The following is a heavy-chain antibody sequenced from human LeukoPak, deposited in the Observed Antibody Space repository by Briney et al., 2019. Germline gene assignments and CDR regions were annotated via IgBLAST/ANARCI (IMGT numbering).Heavy chain of an antibody. V-gene: IGHV3-30*04. J-gene: IGHJ4*02. CDR2: ISYDGSNK. CDR1: GFTFSSYA. D-gene: IGHD3-9*01. Sequence: PGGSLRLSCAASGFTFSSYAMHWVRQAPGKGLEWVAVISYDGSNKYYADSVKGRFTISRDNSKNTLYLQMNSQRAEDTAVYYCALGGYFDWLSFDYWGQGTLVTVSS. CDR3: ALGGYFDWLSFDY.